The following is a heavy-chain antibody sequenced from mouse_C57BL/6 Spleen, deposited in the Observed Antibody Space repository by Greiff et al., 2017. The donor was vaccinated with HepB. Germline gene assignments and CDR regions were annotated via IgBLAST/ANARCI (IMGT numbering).Heavy chain of an antibody. CDR1: GFTFSSYA. CDR3: ARDQRYFDV. CDR2: ISDGGSYT. Sequence: EVMLVESGGGLVKPGGSLKLSCAASGFTFSSYAMSWVRQTPEKRLEWVATISDGGSYTYYPDNVKGRFTISRDNAKNNLYLQMSHLKSEDTAMYYCARDQRYFDVWGTGTTVTVSS. J-gene: IGHJ1*03. V-gene: IGHV5-4*01.